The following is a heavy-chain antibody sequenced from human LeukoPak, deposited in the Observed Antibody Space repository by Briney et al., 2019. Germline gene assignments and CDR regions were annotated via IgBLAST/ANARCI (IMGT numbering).Heavy chain of an antibody. D-gene: IGHD2-2*01. V-gene: IGHV1-46*01. CDR1: GYTFTSYD. Sequence: GASVKVSCKASGYTFTSYDINWVRQATGQGLEWMGIINPSGGSTSYAQKFQGRVTMTRDTSTSTVYMELSSLRSEDTAVYYCARGKTTSCCFDYWGLGTLVTVSS. CDR2: INPSGGST. CDR3: ARGKTTSCCFDY. J-gene: IGHJ4*02.